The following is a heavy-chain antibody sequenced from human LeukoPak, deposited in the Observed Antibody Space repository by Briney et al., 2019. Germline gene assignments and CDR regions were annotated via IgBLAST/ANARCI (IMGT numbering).Heavy chain of an antibody. D-gene: IGHD6-13*01. CDR2: IYYSGST. Sequence: SETLSLTCTVSGGSISSSSYYWGWIRQPPGRGLEWIGSIYYSGSTYYNPSLKSRVTISVDTSKNQLSLKLSSVTAADTAVYYCARVAAGIGFFQHWGQGTLVTVSS. CDR1: GGSISSSSYY. CDR3: ARVAAGIGFFQH. V-gene: IGHV4-39*07. J-gene: IGHJ1*01.